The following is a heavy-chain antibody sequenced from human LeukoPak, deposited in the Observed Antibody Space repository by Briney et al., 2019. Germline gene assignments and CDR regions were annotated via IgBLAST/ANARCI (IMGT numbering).Heavy chain of an antibody. D-gene: IGHD3-10*01. CDR3: ARGALLWFGDRMEYYFDY. V-gene: IGHV4-59*01. J-gene: IGHJ4*02. Sequence: PSETLSLTCTVSSGSITNYYWSWIRQPPGKGLEWIGFIYYSGSTNYNPSLKSRVTISVDTSKNQFSLKLSSMTAADTAVYYCARGALLWFGDRMEYYFDYWGQGTLLTVSS. CDR1: SGSITNYY. CDR2: IYYSGST.